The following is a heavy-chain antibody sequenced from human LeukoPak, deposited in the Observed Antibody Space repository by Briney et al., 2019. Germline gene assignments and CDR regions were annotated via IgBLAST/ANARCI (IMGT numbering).Heavy chain of an antibody. CDR2: LKWNGDNI. D-gene: IGHD3-22*01. Sequence: SGGSLRLSCAASGFTFDDYGMTWVRQAPGKGLEWVSGLKWNGDNIRYADSVKGRFTISRDNARSSLYLQMNSLRAEDTALYYCARRRDSSGYYYFDYWGQGTLVTVSS. V-gene: IGHV3-20*04. CDR1: GFTFDDYG. CDR3: ARRRDSSGYYYFDY. J-gene: IGHJ4*02.